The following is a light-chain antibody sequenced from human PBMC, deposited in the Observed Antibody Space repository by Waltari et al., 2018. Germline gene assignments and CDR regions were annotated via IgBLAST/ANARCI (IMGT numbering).Light chain of an antibody. Sequence: DIKMTQSPSSLSASVGDRVTITCRASDNINNYLNWYQQKPRKAPNLLIYNASTLQSGVPSRFSGSGSGTDYTLTISSLQSEDVATYYCQHGYGTPLTFGGGTKVEIK. V-gene: IGKV1-39*01. J-gene: IGKJ4*01. CDR2: NAS. CDR3: QHGYGTPLT. CDR1: DNINNY.